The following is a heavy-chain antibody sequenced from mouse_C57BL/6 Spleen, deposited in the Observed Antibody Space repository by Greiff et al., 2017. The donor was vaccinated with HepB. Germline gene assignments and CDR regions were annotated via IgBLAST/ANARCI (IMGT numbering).Heavy chain of an antibody. Sequence: EVKLQESGGGLVKPGGSLKLSCAASGFTFSSYAMSWVRQTPEKRLEWVATISDGGSYTYYPDNVKGRFTISRDNAKNNLYLQRSHLKSEDTAMYYCAMGTTAFDYWGQGTTLTVSS. CDR1: GFTFSSYA. D-gene: IGHD1-2*01. CDR3: AMGTTAFDY. V-gene: IGHV5-4*03. J-gene: IGHJ2*01. CDR2: ISDGGSYT.